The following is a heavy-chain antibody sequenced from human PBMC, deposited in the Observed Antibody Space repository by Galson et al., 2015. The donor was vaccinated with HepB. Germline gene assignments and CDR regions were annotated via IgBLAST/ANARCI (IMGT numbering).Heavy chain of an antibody. CDR1: GYTFTSYA. Sequence: SVKVSCKASGYTFTSYAMHWVRRAPGQRLEWMGWINAGNGNTKYSQKFQGRVTITRDTSASTAYMELSSLRSEDTAVYYCARGGVWFGELLYPFDYWGQGTLVTVSS. CDR3: ARGGVWFGELLYPFDY. J-gene: IGHJ4*02. D-gene: IGHD3-10*01. V-gene: IGHV1-3*01. CDR2: INAGNGNT.